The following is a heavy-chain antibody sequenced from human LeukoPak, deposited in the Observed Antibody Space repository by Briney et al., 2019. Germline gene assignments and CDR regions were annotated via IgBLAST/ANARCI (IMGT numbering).Heavy chain of an antibody. CDR1: GFSFSSYT. V-gene: IGHV3-21*01. Sequence: GGSLRLSCAASGFSFSSYTMNWFRQAPGKGLEWVSIISSSSSYIYYADSVKGRFTISRDNAKNALYLQMNSMRVEDTAVYYCGREGRCGGDCYASWGQGTLVTVSS. CDR3: GREGRCGGDCYAS. J-gene: IGHJ4*02. CDR2: ISSSSSYI. D-gene: IGHD2-21*02.